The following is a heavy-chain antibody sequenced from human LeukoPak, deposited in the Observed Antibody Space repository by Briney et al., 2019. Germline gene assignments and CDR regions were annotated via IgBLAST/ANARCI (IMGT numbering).Heavy chain of an antibody. CDR1: GFTLSNFW. Sequence: SGGSLRLSCAPSGFTLSNFWMNWVRQAPGEGLEWVANIKKDGSADSVKGRFTISRDNAHNLLYLQMNSLRVGDTAVYFCARASSFDYWGQGTLATVS. J-gene: IGHJ4*02. D-gene: IGHD6-19*01. CDR2: IKKDGS. V-gene: IGHV3-7*03. CDR3: ARASSFDY.